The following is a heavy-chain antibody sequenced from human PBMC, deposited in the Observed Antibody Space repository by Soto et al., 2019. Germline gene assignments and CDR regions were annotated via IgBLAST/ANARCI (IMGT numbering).Heavy chain of an antibody. CDR1: GYSFTSYC. J-gene: IGHJ3*02. CDR3: ATPPYSDAFDI. CDR2: IYPGDSDT. V-gene: IGHV5-51*01. Sequence: GESLKISCKGSGYSFTSYCIVWARQMPGKGLEWMGIIYPGDSDTRYSPSFQGQVTISADKSISTAYLQWSSLKASDTAMYYCATPPYSDAFDIWGQGTMVTVSS. D-gene: IGHD2-15*01.